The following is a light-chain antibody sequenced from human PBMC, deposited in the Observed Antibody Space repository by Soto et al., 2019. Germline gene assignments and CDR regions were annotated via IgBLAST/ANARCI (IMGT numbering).Light chain of an antibody. V-gene: IGLV1-40*01. J-gene: IGLJ2*01. Sequence: QSVLTQPPSVSGAPGQRVTISCTGTSSNIGAGYHVHWYQQFPGTAPKLLSDGSTNRTSGVPDRFSGSKSGTSASRAIRGLQGEDEVGYDRQSFDTSRSEVLFGGGTKLTVL. CDR1: SSNIGAGYH. CDR2: GST. CDR3: QSFDTSRSEVL.